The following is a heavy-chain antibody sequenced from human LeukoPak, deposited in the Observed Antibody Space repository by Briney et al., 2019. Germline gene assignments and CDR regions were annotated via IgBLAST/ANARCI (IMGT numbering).Heavy chain of an antibody. V-gene: IGHV1-69*05. Sequence: GSSVKVPCKASGGTFSSYAISWVRQAPGQGLEWMGGIIPIFGTANYAQKFQGRVTITTDESTSTAYMELSSLRSEDTAVYYCARGVVAAIFHWFDPWGQGTLVTVSS. CDR1: GGTFSSYA. J-gene: IGHJ5*02. CDR2: IIPIFGTA. CDR3: ARGVVAAIFHWFDP. D-gene: IGHD2-15*01.